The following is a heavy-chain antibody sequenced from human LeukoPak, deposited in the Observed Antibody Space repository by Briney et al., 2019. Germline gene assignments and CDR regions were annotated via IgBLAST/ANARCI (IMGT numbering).Heavy chain of an antibody. CDR2: ISYDGSNK. D-gene: IGHD3-22*01. V-gene: IGHV3-30*18. CDR1: GFTFSSYG. CDR3: AKDRNYYDSSGYYLLGY. Sequence: GRSLRLSCAASGFTFSSYGMHWVRQAPGKGLEWVAVISYDGSNKYYADSVKGRFTISRDNSKNTLYLQMNSLRAEDTAVYYCAKDRNYYDSSGYYLLGYWGQGTLVTVSS. J-gene: IGHJ4*02.